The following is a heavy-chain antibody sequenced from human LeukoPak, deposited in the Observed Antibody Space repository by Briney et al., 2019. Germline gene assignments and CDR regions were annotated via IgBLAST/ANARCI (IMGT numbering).Heavy chain of an antibody. CDR1: GFTLSRYW. J-gene: IGHJ4*02. Sequence: GGSLRLSSAASGFTLSRYWMTGVRQAPPQGLEWVASLQQDGREEYYVDSVNGRFTISRDNSKNSLYLHMNSLRVEDTALYFCARDARMSTGCYGSNYYYVALDYWGQGSLVTVSS. CDR2: LQQDGREE. V-gene: IGHV3-7*01. CDR3: ARDARMSTGCYGSNYYYVALDY. D-gene: IGHD3-10*01.